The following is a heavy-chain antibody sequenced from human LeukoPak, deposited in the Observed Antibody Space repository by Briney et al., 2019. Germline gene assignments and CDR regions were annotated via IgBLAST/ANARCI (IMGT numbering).Heavy chain of an antibody. V-gene: IGHV3-23*01. CDR3: AKQGGDFYDTSGKGFDY. D-gene: IGHD3-22*01. Sequence: GGSLRLSCAASGFTFSSYAMSWVRQAPGKGLEWVSAISGSGGSAYYADSAKGRFTFSRDNSKNTLYLQMNSLTAADTAIYYCAKQGGDFYDTSGKGFDYWGQGTLVTVSS. CDR2: ISGSGGSA. CDR1: GFTFSSYA. J-gene: IGHJ4*02.